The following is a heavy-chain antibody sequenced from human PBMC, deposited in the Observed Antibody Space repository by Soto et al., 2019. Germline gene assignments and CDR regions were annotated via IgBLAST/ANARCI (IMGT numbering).Heavy chain of an antibody. CDR3: ARDQRMANDY. CDR2: INPNSGDT. Sequence: ASVKVSCTASGYTFTGYYMHWVRQAPGQGLEWMGWINPNSGDTNYAQKFQGRVTMTRDTSISTAYMELSRLRSDHTAVYYCARDQRMANDYWGQGILVTVSS. CDR1: GYTFTGYY. V-gene: IGHV1-2*02. J-gene: IGHJ4*02.